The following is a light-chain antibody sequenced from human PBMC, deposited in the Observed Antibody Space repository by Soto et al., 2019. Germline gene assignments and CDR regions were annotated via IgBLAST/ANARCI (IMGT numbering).Light chain of an antibody. CDR1: QSVSSNF. CDR2: GAS. V-gene: IGKV3D-20*02. J-gene: IGKJ2*01. Sequence: EIVMTQSPGTLSLSPGERATLSCRASQSVSSNFLAWYQQRPGQAPRLLMDGASSRAAGIPDRFSGSGSGTDFTLTISRLEPEDFAVYYCQQRSNWPYTFGQGTKLEIK. CDR3: QQRSNWPYT.